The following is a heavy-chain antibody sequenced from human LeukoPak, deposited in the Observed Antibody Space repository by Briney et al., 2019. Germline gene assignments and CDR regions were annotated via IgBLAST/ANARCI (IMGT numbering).Heavy chain of an antibody. J-gene: IGHJ4*02. V-gene: IGHV3-74*01. CDR2: INSDGSST. CDR3: TRAHFSIAVAGPVY. Sequence: GGSLRLSCAASGFTFSNHWMRTVRQAPGKGLMWVSRINSDGSSTRYADSVKGRFTISRDNAKNTLYLQMNSLRAEDTAVYYCTRAHFSIAVAGPVYWGQGALVTVSS. D-gene: IGHD6-19*01. CDR1: GFTFSNHW.